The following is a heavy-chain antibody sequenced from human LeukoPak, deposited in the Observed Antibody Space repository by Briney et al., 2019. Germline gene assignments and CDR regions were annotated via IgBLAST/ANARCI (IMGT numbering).Heavy chain of an antibody. CDR3: AREGFPGGGSGSYWFDP. Sequence: SETLCLTCAVSGGSISSGGYSWSWIRQPPGKGLEWIVYIYHSGSTYYNPSLKSRVTISVDRSKNQFSLKLSSVTAADTAVYYCAREGFPGGGSGSYWFDPWGQGTLVTVSS. D-gene: IGHD3-10*01. J-gene: IGHJ5*02. V-gene: IGHV4-30-2*01. CDR2: IYHSGST. CDR1: GGSISSGGYS.